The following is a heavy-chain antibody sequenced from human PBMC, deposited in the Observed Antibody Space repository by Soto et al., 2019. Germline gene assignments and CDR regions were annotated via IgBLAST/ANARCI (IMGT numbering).Heavy chain of an antibody. Sequence: EVQLLESGGGLVQPGGSLRLSCAASGFTFSTYAMSWVLQAPGKGLEWVSGISERGGSTYYADSVKGRFTISRDNSKNTLYLQMNSLGGEDTAVYYCAKDPPGITWGQGTLVTVSS. CDR1: GFTFSTYA. CDR2: ISERGGST. V-gene: IGHV3-23*01. J-gene: IGHJ5*02. D-gene: IGHD1-20*01. CDR3: AKDPPGIT.